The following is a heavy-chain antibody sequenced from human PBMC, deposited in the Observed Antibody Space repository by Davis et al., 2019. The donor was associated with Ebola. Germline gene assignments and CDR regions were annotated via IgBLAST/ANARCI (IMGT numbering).Heavy chain of an antibody. CDR1: GFTFDDYA. CDR3: ARRYSSSDY. J-gene: IGHJ4*02. Sequence: SLKISCAASGFTFDDYAMHWVRQAPGKGLEWVSGISWNSGSIGYADSVKGRFTISRDNAKNSLYLQMNSLRAEDTAVYYCARRYSSSDYWGQGTLVTVSS. CDR2: ISWNSGSI. V-gene: IGHV3-9*01. D-gene: IGHD6-6*01.